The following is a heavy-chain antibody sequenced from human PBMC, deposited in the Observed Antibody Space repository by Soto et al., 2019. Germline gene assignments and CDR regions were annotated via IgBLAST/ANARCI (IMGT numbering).Heavy chain of an antibody. Sequence: QVQLQESGPGLVRPSQTLSLTCTVSGGSISTDHYHWTWIRQTPGKGQEWIGYIHYSGSIHFNPSLQRRVSMLVDTSKNLFSLKLSSVSAADMAVYFCAREDDGGDRDYNGLDVWGQGTTVTVSS. V-gene: IGHV4-30-4*01. CDR3: AREDDGGDRDYNGLDV. CDR2: IHYSGSI. J-gene: IGHJ6*02. CDR1: GGSISTDHYH. D-gene: IGHD2-21*02.